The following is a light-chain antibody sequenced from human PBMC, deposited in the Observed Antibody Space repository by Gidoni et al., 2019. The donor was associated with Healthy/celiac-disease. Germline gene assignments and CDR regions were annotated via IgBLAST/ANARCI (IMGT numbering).Light chain of an antibody. J-gene: IGLJ2*01. Sequence: QSPLTQPPSASGSPGQSVTISCTGTSRDVGGYNYVSWYQQHPGKAPKLMIYAVSKRPSGVPDRFSGSKSGNTASLTVSGLQAEDEADYYCSSYAGSNNLVFGGGTKLTVL. V-gene: IGLV2-8*01. CDR3: SSYAGSNNLV. CDR2: AVS. CDR1: SRDVGGYNY.